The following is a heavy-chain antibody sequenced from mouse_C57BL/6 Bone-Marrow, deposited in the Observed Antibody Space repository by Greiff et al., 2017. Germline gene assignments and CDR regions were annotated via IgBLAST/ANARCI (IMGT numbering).Heavy chain of an antibody. CDR1: GFTFSSYA. V-gene: IGHV5-4*01. CDR2: ISDGGSYT. D-gene: IGHD2-3*01. J-gene: IGHJ2*01. Sequence: EVMLVESGGGLVKPGGSLKLSCAASGFTFSSYAMSWVRQTPEQRLEWVATISDGGSYTYYTDNVKGRFTISRDNAKNNLYLQMCHLKSEDIAMYYSERDQEIDGYFPDYWGQGTTLTVSS. CDR3: ERDQEIDGYFPDY.